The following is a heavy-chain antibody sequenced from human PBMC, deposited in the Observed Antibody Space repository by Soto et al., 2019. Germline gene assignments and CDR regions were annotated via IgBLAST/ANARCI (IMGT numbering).Heavy chain of an antibody. CDR2: IDPSDSYT. CDR1: GYSFTSYW. V-gene: IGHV5-10-1*01. J-gene: IGHJ6*02. Sequence: GESLKISCKGSGYSFTSYWISWVRQMPGKGLEWMGRIDPSDSYTNYSPSFQGHVTNSTDKPTSTAYLQWSSLKASHNAMYYCAQLAVDPGIYYCGMDVWGQGTTVTAP. D-gene: IGHD2-2*01. CDR3: AQLAVDPGIYYCGMDV.